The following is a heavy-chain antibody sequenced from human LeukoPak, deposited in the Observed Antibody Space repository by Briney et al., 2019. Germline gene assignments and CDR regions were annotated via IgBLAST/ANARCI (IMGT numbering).Heavy chain of an antibody. D-gene: IGHD4-17*01. Sequence: SETLSLTCAVSGGSISTGGLSWSWVRRPPGKGLEWIGSIYYSGSTYYNPSLKSRVTISVDTSKNQFSLKLSSVTAADTAVYYCARHITVTRRQPLFDYWGQGTLVTVSS. CDR3: ARHITVTRRQPLFDY. CDR1: GGSISTGGLS. CDR2: IYYSGST. J-gene: IGHJ4*02. V-gene: IGHV4-30-2*03.